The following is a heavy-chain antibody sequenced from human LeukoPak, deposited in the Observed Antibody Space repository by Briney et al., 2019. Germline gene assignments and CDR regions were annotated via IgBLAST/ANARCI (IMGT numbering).Heavy chain of an antibody. V-gene: IGHV3-23*01. D-gene: IGHD3-22*01. CDR1: GFTFSSYA. CDR2: ISGSGGST. CDR3: AKEYRRGYYDSSGYYYEGTDY. Sequence: GGPLRLSCAASGFTFSSYAMSWVRQAPGKGLEWVSAISGSGGSTYYADSVKGRFTISRDNSKNTLYLQMNSLRAEDTAVYYCAKEYRRGYYDSSGYYYEGTDYWGQGTLVTVSS. J-gene: IGHJ4*02.